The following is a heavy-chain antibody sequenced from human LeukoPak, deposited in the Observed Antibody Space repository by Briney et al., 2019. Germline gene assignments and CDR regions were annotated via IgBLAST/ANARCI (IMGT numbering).Heavy chain of an antibody. Sequence: PGGSLRLSCEASGFTLSTYWMSWVRQAPGKGLEWVANINQDGSEKYYVDSVKGRFTISRDNAKNSLFLQMGSLRVEDTAVYYCARESTAGYNSSWYGFRNWGQGTLVSVSS. V-gene: IGHV3-7*01. D-gene: IGHD6-13*01. CDR2: INQDGSEK. J-gene: IGHJ1*01. CDR3: ARESTAGYNSSWYGFRN. CDR1: GFTLSTYW.